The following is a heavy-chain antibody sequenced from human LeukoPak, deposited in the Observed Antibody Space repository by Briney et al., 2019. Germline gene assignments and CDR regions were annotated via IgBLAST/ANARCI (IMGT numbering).Heavy chain of an antibody. J-gene: IGHJ4*02. Sequence: GGSLRLSCAASRFTSSAYAMHWVRQTPGKGLEWVALISYDGTNKYYADFVKGRFTISRDNSKNTLSLQMNSLRAEDTAVYYCARGDSSGWYVVDYWGQGTLVTVSS. CDR2: ISYDGTNK. CDR3: ARGDSSGWYVVDY. V-gene: IGHV3-30*04. D-gene: IGHD6-19*01. CDR1: RFTSSAYA.